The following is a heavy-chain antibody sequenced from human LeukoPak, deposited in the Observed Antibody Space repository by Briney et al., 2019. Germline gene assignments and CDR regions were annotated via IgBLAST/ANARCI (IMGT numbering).Heavy chain of an antibody. V-gene: IGHV3-33*01. CDR3: ARAVGPFDY. D-gene: IGHD3-16*01. J-gene: IGHJ4*02. CDR1: GFTFSSYV. CDR2: IWSDGSNK. Sequence: PGGSLRLSCAASGFTFSSYVMHWVRQAPGKGLEWVAVIWSDGSNKYYADSVKGRFTISRDNSKNTVYLQMNTLRDEDTAVYYCARAVGPFDYWGQGTLVTVSS.